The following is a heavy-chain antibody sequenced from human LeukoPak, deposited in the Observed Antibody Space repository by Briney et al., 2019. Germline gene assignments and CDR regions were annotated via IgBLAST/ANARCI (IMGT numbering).Heavy chain of an antibody. CDR3: ASKMRGMSYWYFDL. Sequence: PSETQSLTCSVSGGSINRYYWSWIRQSPGKGLEWIGSICNSRYTNYNPSLKSRVTISADTSRNQISLDLISVTAADTALYYCASKMRGMSYWYFDLWGRGTLVPVSS. CDR1: GGSINRYY. J-gene: IGHJ2*01. CDR2: ICNSRYT. D-gene: IGHD1-26*01. V-gene: IGHV4-59*08.